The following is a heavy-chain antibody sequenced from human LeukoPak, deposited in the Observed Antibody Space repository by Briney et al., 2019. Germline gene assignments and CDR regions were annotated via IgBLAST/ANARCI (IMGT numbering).Heavy chain of an antibody. CDR2: IYHSGST. CDR1: GVSIDSGNW. J-gene: IGHJ6*03. CDR3: ASGSYSFYYMDV. Sequence: PSGTLSLTCAVSGVSIDSGNWWIWVRQPPGKGLEWIGEIYHSGSTKYNPSLKSRVTISVDKSKNQFSLRLSSVTAADTAVYYCASGSYSFYYMDVWGKGTTVTVSS. D-gene: IGHD1-26*01. V-gene: IGHV4-4*02.